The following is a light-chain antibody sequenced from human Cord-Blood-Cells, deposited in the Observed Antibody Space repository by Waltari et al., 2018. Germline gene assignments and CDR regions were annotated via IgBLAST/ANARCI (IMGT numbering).Light chain of an antibody. Sequence: QSVLTQPPSASGTSGQRVTISCSGSSSNIGSNTVNWYQQLPGTAPKLLIYSNNQRPSGVPDRFSGSTSGTSASLAISGLQSEDEADYYCAAWDDSLNGYGFGTGTKVTVL. CDR3: AAWDDSLNGYG. CDR1: SSNIGSNT. CDR2: SNN. J-gene: IGLJ1*01. V-gene: IGLV1-44*01.